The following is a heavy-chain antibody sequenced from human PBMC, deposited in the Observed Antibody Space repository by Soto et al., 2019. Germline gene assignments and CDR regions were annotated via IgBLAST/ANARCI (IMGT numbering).Heavy chain of an antibody. J-gene: IGHJ6*02. V-gene: IGHV3-30*04. Sequence: GSLRLSCAASGFTFSDYPMHWVRQAPGKGLEWVAVISYDGRVKYYVDSVKGRFTISRDDSKNTLYLQMNSLRAEDTAVYYCAKGPAIVLVPAAMNYYYGMDVWGQGTTVTVSS. CDR1: GFTFSDYP. CDR3: AKGPAIVLVPAAMNYYYGMDV. D-gene: IGHD2-2*01. CDR2: ISYDGRVK.